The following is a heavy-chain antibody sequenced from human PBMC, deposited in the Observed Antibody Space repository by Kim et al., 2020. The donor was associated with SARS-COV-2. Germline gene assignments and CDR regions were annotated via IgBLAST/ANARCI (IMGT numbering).Heavy chain of an antibody. D-gene: IGHD3-10*01. CDR3: TTGEYGLPFDY. V-gene: IGHV3-15*06. J-gene: IGHJ4*02. Sequence: TTYAPPVKGRFTISRDDSKNTLYLQMNSLKTEDTAVYYCTTGEYGLPFDYWGQGTLVTVSS. CDR2: T.